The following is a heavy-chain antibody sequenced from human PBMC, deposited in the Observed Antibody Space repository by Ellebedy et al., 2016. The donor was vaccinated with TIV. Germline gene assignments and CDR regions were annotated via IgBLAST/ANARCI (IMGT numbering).Heavy chain of an antibody. CDR2: IYSSGGT. CDR3: ATTQMGNGYNEVYFGH. J-gene: IGHJ4*02. V-gene: IGHV3-66*03. Sequence: LSLTCAASGFTVSSNYMSWVRQAPGRGLEWVSTIYSSGGTYYAGSVKGRFTISRDNSKNTLDLQMDSLRAEDTAMYYCATTQMGNGYNEVYFGHWGQGTLVTVSS. D-gene: IGHD5-24*01. CDR1: GFTVSSNY.